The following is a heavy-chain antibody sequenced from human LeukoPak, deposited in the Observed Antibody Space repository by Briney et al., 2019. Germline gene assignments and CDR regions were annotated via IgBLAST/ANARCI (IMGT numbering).Heavy chain of an antibody. J-gene: IGHJ3*02. CDR3: AREPVAGTSGAFDI. CDR1: GGTFSSYA. V-gene: IGHV1-69*13. Sequence: ASVKVSCKASGGTFSSYAISWVRQAPGQGLEWMGGIIPIFGTANHAQKFQGRVTITADESTSTAYMELSSLRSEDTAVYYCAREPVAGTSGAFDIWGQGTMVTVSS. D-gene: IGHD6-19*01. CDR2: IIPIFGTA.